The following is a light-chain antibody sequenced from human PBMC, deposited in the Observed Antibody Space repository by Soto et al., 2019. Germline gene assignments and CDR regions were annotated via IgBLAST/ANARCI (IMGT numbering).Light chain of an antibody. CDR1: QGISNY. J-gene: IGKJ1*01. V-gene: IGKV1-27*01. CDR2: AAS. Sequence: DIQMTQSPSSLSASVGDRVTITCRASQGISNYLAWYQQKPWKVPKLLIYAASTLQSGVPSRFSGSRSGTDFTLTIISLQPEDVATYYCQKYNSSPRTFGQGTKVEIK. CDR3: QKYNSSPRT.